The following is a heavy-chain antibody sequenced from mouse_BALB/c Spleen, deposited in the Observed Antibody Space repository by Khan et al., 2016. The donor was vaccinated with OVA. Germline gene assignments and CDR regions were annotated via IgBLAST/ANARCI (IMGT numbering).Heavy chain of an antibody. D-gene: IGHD1-1*01. CDR1: GYIFTSYW. V-gene: IGHV1S41*01. J-gene: IGHJ4*01. Sequence: DLVKPGASVKLSCKASGYIFTSYWINWIKQRPGQGLEWIGRVAPGSGITYYNEMFKGKATLTVETSSSTAYIQLSSLSSEDSAVYFCARSRYYYGSNLYAMDYWGQGTSVTVSS. CDR3: ARSRYYYGSNLYAMDY. CDR2: VAPGSGIT.